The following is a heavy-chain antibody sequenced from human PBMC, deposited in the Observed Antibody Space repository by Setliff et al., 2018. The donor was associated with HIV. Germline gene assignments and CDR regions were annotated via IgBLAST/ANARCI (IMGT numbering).Heavy chain of an antibody. CDR2: FHYSAST. CDR3: ARGLSVYSYANIYYSHGMDV. D-gene: IGHD3-16*01. CDR1: GGSISSSSYY. J-gene: IGHJ6*02. Sequence: PSETLSLTCNVSGGSISSSSYYWGWIRQPPGKGLEWIGSFHYSASTSYNPSLRRRVTISVDTSKNQFSLKLTSVTAADTAIYYCARGLSVYSYANIYYSHGMDVRGQGTTGTVSS. V-gene: IGHV4-39*02.